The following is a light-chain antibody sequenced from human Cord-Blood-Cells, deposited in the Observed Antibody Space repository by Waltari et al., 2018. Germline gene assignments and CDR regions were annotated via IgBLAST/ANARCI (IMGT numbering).Light chain of an antibody. Sequence: NFMLTQPHSVSDSLGKTVTISCTRSSGSIPSNYVQWYQQRPGSSPTTVIYEDNQRPSGVPDRFSGSIDSSSNSASLTISGLKTEDEADYYCQSYDSSNVVFGGGTKLTVL. CDR3: QSYDSSNVV. J-gene: IGLJ2*01. CDR1: SGSIPSNY. CDR2: EDN. V-gene: IGLV6-57*01.